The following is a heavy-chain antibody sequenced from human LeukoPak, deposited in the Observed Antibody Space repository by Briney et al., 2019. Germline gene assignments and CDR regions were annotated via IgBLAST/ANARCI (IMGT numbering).Heavy chain of an antibody. Sequence: SETLSLTCTVSGGSISSYYWSWIRQPPGKGLEWIGYIYYSGSTNYNPSLKSRVTISVDTSKNQFSLKLSSVTAADTAVYYCARGVWFGDEWKNWFDPWGQGTLVTVSS. D-gene: IGHD3-10*01. J-gene: IGHJ5*02. V-gene: IGHV4-59*01. CDR1: GGSISSYY. CDR2: IYYSGST. CDR3: ARGVWFGDEWKNWFDP.